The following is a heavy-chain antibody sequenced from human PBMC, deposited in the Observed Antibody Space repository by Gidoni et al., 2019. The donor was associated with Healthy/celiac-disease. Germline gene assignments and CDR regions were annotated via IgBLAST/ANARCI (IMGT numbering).Heavy chain of an antibody. CDR3: TTGPYYYDSSGYYYYFDY. CDR2: IKSKTDGGTT. V-gene: IGHV3-15*01. CDR1: VFTFSNAW. D-gene: IGHD3-22*01. J-gene: IGHJ4*02. Sequence: EVQLVESGGGLVKPGGSLRLSCAASVFTFSNAWMSWVRQAPGKGLEWVGRIKSKTDGGTTDYAAPVKGRFTISRDDSKNTLYLQMNSLKTEDTAVYYCTTGPYYYDSSGYYYYFDYWGQGTLVTVSS.